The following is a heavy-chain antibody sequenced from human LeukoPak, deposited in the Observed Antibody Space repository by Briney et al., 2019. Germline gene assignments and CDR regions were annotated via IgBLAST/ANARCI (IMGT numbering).Heavy chain of an antibody. CDR3: ARAGNGILTGYFQNWYFDL. CDR1: GGSISSFF. D-gene: IGHD3-9*01. CDR2: IYYSGIT. Sequence: SETLSLTCTVSGGSISSFFWSWIRQPPGKGLEWIGYIYYSGITKYNPSLKSRVTISVDTSKNQFSLKLNSVTAADTAVYYCARAGNGILTGYFQNWYFDLWGRGTLVTVSS. J-gene: IGHJ2*01. V-gene: IGHV4-59*08.